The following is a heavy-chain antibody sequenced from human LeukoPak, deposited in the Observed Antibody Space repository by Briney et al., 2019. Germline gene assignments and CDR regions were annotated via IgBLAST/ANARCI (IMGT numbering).Heavy chain of an antibody. CDR2: ISYDGSNK. D-gene: IGHD2/OR15-2a*01. Sequence: GGSLRLSCTASGFTFSSYSLNWVRQAPGKGLEWVAVISYDGSNKYYADSVKGRFTISRDNSKNTLYLQMNSLRAEDTAVYYCGVYFSWGQGTLVTVSS. CDR3: GVYFS. V-gene: IGHV3-30-3*01. J-gene: IGHJ5*02. CDR1: GFTFSSYS.